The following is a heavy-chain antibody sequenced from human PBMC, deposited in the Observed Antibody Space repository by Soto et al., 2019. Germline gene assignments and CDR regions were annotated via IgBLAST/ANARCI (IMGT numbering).Heavy chain of an antibody. V-gene: IGHV1-2*04. CDR2: INPNSGGT. Sequence: QVQLVQSGAEVKKPGASVKVSCKASGYTFTGYYMHWVRQAPGQGLEWMGWINPNSGGTNYAQKFQGWVTMTRDTSISTAYMELSRLRSDDTAVYYCARVSVPIVVVVAAHYSYFDYWGQGTLVTVSS. D-gene: IGHD2-15*01. J-gene: IGHJ4*02. CDR3: ARVSVPIVVVVAAHYSYFDY. CDR1: GYTFTGYY.